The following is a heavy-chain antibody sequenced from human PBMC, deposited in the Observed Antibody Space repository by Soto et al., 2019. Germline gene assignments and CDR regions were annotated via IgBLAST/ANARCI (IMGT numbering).Heavy chain of an antibody. V-gene: IGHV3-30-3*01. CDR2: ISYDGSNK. J-gene: IGHJ4*02. D-gene: IGHD3-22*01. CDR3: ASGGVNDSSGYYYIDY. Sequence: GSLRLSCAASGFTFSSYAMHWVRQAPGKGLEWVAVISYDGSNKYYADSVKGRFTISRDNSKNTLYLQMNSLRGEDTAVYYCASGGVNDSSGYYYIDYWGQGTLVTVSS. CDR1: GFTFSSYA.